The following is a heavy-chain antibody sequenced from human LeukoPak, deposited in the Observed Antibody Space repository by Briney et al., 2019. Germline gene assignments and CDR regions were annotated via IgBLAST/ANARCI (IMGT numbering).Heavy chain of an antibody. CDR2: ISGSGGST. CDR3: ARDPHYYDSSDYM. J-gene: IGHJ4*02. V-gene: IGHV3-23*01. CDR1: GFIFSSYS. Sequence: GGSLRLSCAASGFIFSSYSMIWVREAPGKGLEWVSAISGSGGSTYYADSVKGRFTISRDNAKNSLYLQMNSLRAEDTAVYYCARDPHYYDSSDYMGGQGTLVTASS. D-gene: IGHD3-22*01.